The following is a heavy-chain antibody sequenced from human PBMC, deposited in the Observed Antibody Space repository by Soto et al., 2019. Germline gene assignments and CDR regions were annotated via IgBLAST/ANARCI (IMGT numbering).Heavy chain of an antibody. V-gene: IGHV6-1*01. CDR2: TYYRSKWYN. J-gene: IGHJ3*02. CDR3: ARGPYSGSYWAPLDI. Sequence: SQTLSLTCAISGDRISSNSAAWNWIRQSPSRGLEWLGRTYYRSKWYNDYAVSVKSRITINLDTSKNQFSLQLNSVTPEDTAVYYCARGPYSGSYWAPLDIWGQGTMVTVSS. D-gene: IGHD1-26*01. CDR1: GDRISSNSAA.